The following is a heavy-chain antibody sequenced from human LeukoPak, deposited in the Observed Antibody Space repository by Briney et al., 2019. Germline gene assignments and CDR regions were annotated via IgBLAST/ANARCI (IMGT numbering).Heavy chain of an antibody. CDR1: GFSFNNYW. D-gene: IGHD2-15*01. Sequence: GVSLRLSCAASGFSFNNYWRSWVRQAPGKGLEWVANVKEDGTTKQYVVSVKGRLTIARANAKNSPDLQMDSLRAEDTAVYYCVSQEVVPHWGQGTLVSVSS. V-gene: IGHV3-7*01. CDR2: VKEDGTTK. J-gene: IGHJ4*02. CDR3: VSQEVVPH.